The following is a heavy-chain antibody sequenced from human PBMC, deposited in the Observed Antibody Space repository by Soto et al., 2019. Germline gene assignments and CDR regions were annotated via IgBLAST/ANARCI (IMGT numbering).Heavy chain of an antibody. V-gene: IGHV3-23*01. CDR1: GFTFSSYA. J-gene: IGHJ4*02. Sequence: LRLSCAASGFTFSSYAMSWVRQAPGKGLEWVSAISGSGGSTYYADSVKGRFTISRDNSKNTLYLQMNSLRAEDTAVYYCAKVSELGYCSSTSCLDYWGQGTLVTVSS. D-gene: IGHD2-2*01. CDR3: AKVSELGYCSSTSCLDY. CDR2: ISGSGGST.